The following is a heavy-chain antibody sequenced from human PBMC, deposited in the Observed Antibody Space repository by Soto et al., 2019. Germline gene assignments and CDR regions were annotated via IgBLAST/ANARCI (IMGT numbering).Heavy chain of an antibody. CDR3: AKGKTYYDFWSGYFDY. D-gene: IGHD3-3*01. V-gene: IGHV3-30*18. J-gene: IGHJ4*02. CDR2: ISYDGSNK. Sequence: GGSLRLSCAASGFTFSNYGMHWVRQAPGKGLEWVAVISYDGSNKYYADSVKGRFTVSRDNSKNTLYLQMDSLRADDTSVFYCAKGKTYYDFWSGYFDYWGPGTLVTVSS. CDR1: GFTFSNYG.